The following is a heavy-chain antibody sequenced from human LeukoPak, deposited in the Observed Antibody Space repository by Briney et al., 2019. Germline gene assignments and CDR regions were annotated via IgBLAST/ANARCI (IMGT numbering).Heavy chain of an antibody. Sequence: SQTLSLTCTVSGASIRSGDYYWSWIRQPPGKGLEWIGYTYDSGSTYYNPSLKSRITISVDTSENRFSLKLSSVTATDTAVYYCARDCSGGSCYGAFDIWGQGTMVTVSS. CDR1: GASIRSGDYY. D-gene: IGHD2-15*01. CDR3: ARDCSGGSCYGAFDI. CDR2: TYDSGST. V-gene: IGHV4-30-4*01. J-gene: IGHJ3*02.